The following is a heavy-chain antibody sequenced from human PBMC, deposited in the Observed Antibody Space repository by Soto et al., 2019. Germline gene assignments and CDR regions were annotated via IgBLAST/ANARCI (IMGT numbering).Heavy chain of an antibody. D-gene: IGHD2-15*01. V-gene: IGHV2-5*08. CDR2: IYWDDDK. Sequence: TLSLTCTVSGGSISSGDYYWSWIRQPPGKGLEWLALIYWDDDKRYSPSLKSRLTITKDTSKNQVVLTMTIMDPVDTATYYCAHRRGYCSGGSCYSIWFDPWGQGTLVTVSS. J-gene: IGHJ5*02. CDR1: GGSISSGDYY. CDR3: AHRRGYCSGGSCYSIWFDP.